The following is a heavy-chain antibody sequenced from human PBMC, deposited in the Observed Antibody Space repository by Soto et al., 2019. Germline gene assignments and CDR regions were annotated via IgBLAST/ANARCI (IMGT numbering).Heavy chain of an antibody. CDR2: ISSSSSYI. CDR3: ARVVVVPAAGIDY. D-gene: IGHD2-2*01. J-gene: IGHJ4*02. CDR1: GFTFSSYS. V-gene: IGHV3-21*01. Sequence: ESGGGLVKPGGSLRLSCAASGFTFSSYSMNWVRQAPGKGLEWVSSISSSSSYIYYADSVKGRFTISRDNAKNSLYLQMNSLSAEDTAVYYCARVVVVPAAGIDYWGQGTLVTVSS.